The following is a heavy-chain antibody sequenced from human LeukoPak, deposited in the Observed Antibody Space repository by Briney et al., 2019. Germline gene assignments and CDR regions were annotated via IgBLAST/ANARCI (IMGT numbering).Heavy chain of an antibody. D-gene: IGHD2-15*01. CDR1: GFTFSSYG. CDR3: AKDRGVSVVAATPLDY. V-gene: IGHV3-30*18. CDR2: ISYDGSSK. J-gene: IGHJ4*02. Sequence: GGSLRLSCAASGFTFSSYGMHWVRQAPGKGLEWVAVISYDGSSKYYADSVKGRFTISRDNSKNTLYLQMNSLRAEDTAVYYCAKDRGVSVVAATPLDYWGQGTLVTVSS.